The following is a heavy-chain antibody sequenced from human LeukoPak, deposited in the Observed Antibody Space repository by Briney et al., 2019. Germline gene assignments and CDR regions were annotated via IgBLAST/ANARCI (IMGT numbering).Heavy chain of an antibody. D-gene: IGHD2-15*01. CDR3: ARHVRDCSGGTCYSTSPFDY. CDR1: GGSIMVAAYY. Sequence: PSETLSPTCTVSGGSIMVAAYYWSWIRQPPGKGLEWIGYIYYSGSTNYNPSLKSRVTISVDTSKNQFSLKLSSVTAADTAVYYCARHVRDCSGGTCYSTSPFDYWGQGTLVTVSS. J-gene: IGHJ4*02. V-gene: IGHV4-61*08. CDR2: IYYSGST.